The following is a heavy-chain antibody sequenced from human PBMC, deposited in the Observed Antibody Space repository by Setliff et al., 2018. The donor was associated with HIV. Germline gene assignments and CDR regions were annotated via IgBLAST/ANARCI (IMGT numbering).Heavy chain of an antibody. CDR1: GFTFSSRW. Sequence: GGSLRLSCAASGFTFSSRWMTWVRQAPGKGLEWVANIKQDGSENYFVDSVKGRFTISRDNTRSSLFLRMDSLTAEDTAVYYCAREALSRDGYSYFDYWGQGTLVTVSS. D-gene: IGHD5-12*01. V-gene: IGHV3-7*01. CDR2: IKQDGSEN. CDR3: AREALSRDGYSYFDY. J-gene: IGHJ4*02.